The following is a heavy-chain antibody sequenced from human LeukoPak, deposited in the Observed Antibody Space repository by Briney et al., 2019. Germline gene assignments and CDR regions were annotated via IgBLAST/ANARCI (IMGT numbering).Heavy chain of an antibody. D-gene: IGHD5-24*01. CDR1: GFTFSNAW. J-gene: IGHJ4*02. CDR3: TTEVVDGYNFDY. CDR2: IKSKTDGGTT. V-gene: IGHV3-15*01. Sequence: GGSLRLPCAASGFTFSNAWMSWVRQAPGKGLEWVGRIKSKTDGGTTDYAAPVKGRFTISRDDSKNTPYLQMNSLKTKDTAVYYCTTEVVDGYNFDYWGQGTLVTVSS.